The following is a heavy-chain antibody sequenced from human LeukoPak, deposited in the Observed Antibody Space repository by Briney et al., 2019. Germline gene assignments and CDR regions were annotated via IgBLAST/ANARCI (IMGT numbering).Heavy chain of an antibody. CDR2: IRYDGSTQ. CDR3: AKSSCWYYRDYFDY. CDR1: GFTFSSYG. Sequence: GGSLRLSCAASGFTFSSYGMHSVRQAPGKGLEWVAFIRYDGSTQYYADSVKGRFTIPRDNSKNTLYLQMNSLRPEDTAVYYCAKSSCWYYRDYFDYWSEGTLVTVPS. J-gene: IGHJ4*02. D-gene: IGHD6-19*01. V-gene: IGHV3-30*02.